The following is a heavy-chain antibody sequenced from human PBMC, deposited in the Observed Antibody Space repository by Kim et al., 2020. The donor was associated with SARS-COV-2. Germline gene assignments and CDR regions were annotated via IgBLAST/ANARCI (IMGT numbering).Heavy chain of an antibody. CDR3: ARRYYDSSGFEYFDY. V-gene: IGHV5-51*01. J-gene: IGHJ4*02. Sequence: TPSVQGQVTISADKSINTAYLQGSSLRASDTAMYYCARRYYDSSGFEYFDYWGQGTLVTVSS. D-gene: IGHD3-22*01.